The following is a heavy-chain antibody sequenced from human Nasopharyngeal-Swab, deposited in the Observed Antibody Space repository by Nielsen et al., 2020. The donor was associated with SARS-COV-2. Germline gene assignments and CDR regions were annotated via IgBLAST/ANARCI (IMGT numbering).Heavy chain of an antibody. CDR2: ISYDGSNK. Sequence: GESLKISCAASGFTFSSYAMHWVRQAPGKGLEWVAVISYDGSNKYYADSVKGRFTISRDNAKNSLYLQMNSLRAEDTAVYYCARALNYYCSGGSCYPSHDAFDIWGQGTMVTVSS. CDR3: ARALNYYCSGGSCYPSHDAFDI. V-gene: IGHV3-30-3*01. J-gene: IGHJ3*02. D-gene: IGHD2-15*01. CDR1: GFTFSSYA.